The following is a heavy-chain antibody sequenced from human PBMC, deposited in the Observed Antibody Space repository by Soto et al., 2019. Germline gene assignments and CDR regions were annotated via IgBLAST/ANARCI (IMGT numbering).Heavy chain of an antibody. D-gene: IGHD3-22*01. J-gene: IGHJ4*02. CDR1: GYTFTSYY. CDR2: INPSGGST. Sequence: GASVKVSCKASGYTFTSYYIHWVRQAPGQGLEWMGMINPSGGSTTYAQNFQGRVTMTRDTSTSTVYMDLNSLRSEDTAVYYCARSPYGSGSYYPIDYWGQGTLVTVSS. CDR3: ARSPYGSGSYYPIDY. V-gene: IGHV1-46*01.